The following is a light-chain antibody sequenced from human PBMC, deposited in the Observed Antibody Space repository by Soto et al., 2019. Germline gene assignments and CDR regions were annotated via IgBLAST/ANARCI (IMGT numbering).Light chain of an antibody. Sequence: EIVLTQSPGTLCLSPGERASLSCRASQSVAKNYLAWYQQKPGQALRLLISDASSRATGIPDRFSGSGSGTDFTLTISRLEAEDFAVYFCQQYATSPLTFGGGTKVEIK. J-gene: IGKJ4*01. CDR1: QSVAKNY. CDR3: QQYATSPLT. V-gene: IGKV3-20*01. CDR2: DAS.